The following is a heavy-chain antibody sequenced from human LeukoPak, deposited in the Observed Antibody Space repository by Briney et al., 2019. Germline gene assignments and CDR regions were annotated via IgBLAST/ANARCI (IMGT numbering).Heavy chain of an antibody. D-gene: IGHD6-6*01. J-gene: IGHJ4*02. CDR3: AKEGRYSSSFRDTGY. V-gene: IGHV4-39*07. CDR1: GDSISSDSYY. Sequence: ETLSLTCTVSGDSISSDSYYWGWIRQPPGKGLEWIGTIYFNGATQYSPSLRSRVTISVDRSKNQFSLKLTSVTAADTAVYYSAKEGRYSSSFRDTGYWGQGTLVTVSS. CDR2: IYFNGAT.